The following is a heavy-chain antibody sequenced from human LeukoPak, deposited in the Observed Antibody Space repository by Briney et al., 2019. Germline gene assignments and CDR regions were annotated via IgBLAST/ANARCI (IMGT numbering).Heavy chain of an antibody. Sequence: GGSLRFSCAASGFTFSSYWMSWVRQAPGKGLEWVANIRQDGSVQNYVDSVKGGFTISRDNPKNSVYLQMSSLRAEDTAVYYCLVTTRSRGFDYWGQGTLVTVSS. V-gene: IGHV3-7*01. CDR2: IRQDGSVQ. D-gene: IGHD1/OR15-1a*01. CDR3: LVTTRSRGFDY. CDR1: GFTFSSYW. J-gene: IGHJ4*02.